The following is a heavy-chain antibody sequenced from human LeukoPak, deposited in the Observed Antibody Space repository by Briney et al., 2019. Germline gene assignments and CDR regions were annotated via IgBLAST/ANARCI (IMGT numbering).Heavy chain of an antibody. CDR1: GFTFTTYT. J-gene: IGHJ6*03. CDR2: ISSSSSYI. D-gene: IGHD5-12*01. Sequence: SGGSLRLSCAASGFTFTTYTMNWVRQAPGKGLEWVSSISSSSSYIYYADSVKGRFTIPRDNAKNSLYLQMNSLRAEDTAVYYCARHPYTGYSGYDYKRTHSRGGYYYYYYMDVWGKGTTVTISS. CDR3: ARHPYTGYSGYDYKRTHSRGGYYYYYYMDV. V-gene: IGHV3-21*01.